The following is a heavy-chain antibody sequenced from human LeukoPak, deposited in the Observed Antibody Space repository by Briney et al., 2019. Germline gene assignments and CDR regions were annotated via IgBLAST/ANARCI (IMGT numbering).Heavy chain of an antibody. V-gene: IGHV4-59*08. D-gene: IGHD6-6*01. CDR3: ARHDEYSSPFSLPGINWFDP. CDR2: IYYSGST. CDR1: GGSISSYY. Sequence: SETLSLTCTVSGGSISSYYWSWIRQPPGKGLEWIGYIYYSGSTNCNPSLKSRVTISVDTSKNQFSLKLSSVTAADTAVYYCARHDEYSSPFSLPGINWFDPWGQGTLVTVSS. J-gene: IGHJ5*02.